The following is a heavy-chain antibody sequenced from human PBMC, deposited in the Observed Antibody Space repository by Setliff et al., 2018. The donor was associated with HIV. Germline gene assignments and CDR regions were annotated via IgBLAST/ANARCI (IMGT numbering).Heavy chain of an antibody. Sequence: PGGSLRLSCAASGFTFRNYWMHWVRQAPGKGLVWVSRIDGDGSGTSYADSVQGRFTISRDNAKNTLYLQMSRLRAEDTAVYYCVRDITTCWDVWGQGTTVTVSS. J-gene: IGHJ6*02. CDR1: GFTFRNYW. CDR2: IDGDGSGT. CDR3: VRDITTCWDV. D-gene: IGHD4-4*01. V-gene: IGHV3-74*01.